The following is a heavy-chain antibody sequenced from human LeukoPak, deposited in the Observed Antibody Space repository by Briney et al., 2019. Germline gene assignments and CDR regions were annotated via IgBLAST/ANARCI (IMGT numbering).Heavy chain of an antibody. CDR2: ISGSGSST. J-gene: IGHJ4*02. CDR3: AKDNSLRLTQRGYFDY. D-gene: IGHD3-16*01. CDR1: RFTFSNYA. V-gene: IGHV3-23*01. Sequence: GGSLRLSCAASRFTFSNYAMSWVRRAPGKGLEWVSGISGSGSSTYYADSVKGRFTISRDNSKNTLYLQMNSLRAEDTAVYYCAKDNSLRLTQRGYFDYWGQGTLVTVSS.